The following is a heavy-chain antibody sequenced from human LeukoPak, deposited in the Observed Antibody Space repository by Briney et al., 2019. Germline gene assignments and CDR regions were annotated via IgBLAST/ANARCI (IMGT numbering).Heavy chain of an antibody. V-gene: IGHV4-39*01. D-gene: IGHD5-24*01. CDR1: GGSISSYY. J-gene: IGHJ4*02. CDR2: IYYSGST. Sequence: SETLSLTCTVSGGSISSYYWGWIRQPPGKGLEWIGSIYYSGSTYYNPSLKSRVTISVDTSKNQFSLKLSSVTAADTAVYYCARQSRGDKDRYNPLDYWGQGTLVTVSS. CDR3: ARQSRGDKDRYNPLDY.